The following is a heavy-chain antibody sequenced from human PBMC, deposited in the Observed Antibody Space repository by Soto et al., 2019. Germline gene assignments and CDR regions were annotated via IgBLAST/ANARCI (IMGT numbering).Heavy chain of an antibody. CDR1: GSTFTSYY. D-gene: IGHD3-22*01. Sequence: ASVKVSCKASGSTFTSYYMHWVRQAPGQGLEWMGIINPSGGSTSYAQKFQGRVTMTRDTSTSTVYMELSSLRSEDTAVYYCACWFYDSSGPDAFDIWGQGTMVTVSS. V-gene: IGHV1-46*01. CDR3: ACWFYDSSGPDAFDI. CDR2: INPSGGST. J-gene: IGHJ3*02.